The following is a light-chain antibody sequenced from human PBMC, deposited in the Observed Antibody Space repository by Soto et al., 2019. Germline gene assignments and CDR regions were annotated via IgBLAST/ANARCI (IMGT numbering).Light chain of an antibody. J-gene: IGLJ2*01. CDR1: SSNIGAGYD. CDR3: QSYDNSLSGWV. CDR2: GNS. V-gene: IGLV1-40*01. Sequence: QSVLTQPPSVSGAPGQRVTISCTGGSSNIGAGYDVHWYQQLPGTAPKVLIYGNSNRPSGVPDRFSGSKSATSASLAITGLQAEDEADYYCQSYDNSLSGWVFGGGTKVTAL.